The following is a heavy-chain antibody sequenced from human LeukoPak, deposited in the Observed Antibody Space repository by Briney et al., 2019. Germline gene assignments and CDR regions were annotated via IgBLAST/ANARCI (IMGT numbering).Heavy chain of an antibody. D-gene: IGHD2-15*01. CDR2: IIPILGIA. Sequence: GASVKVSCKASGGTFSSYAISWVRQAPGQGLEWMGRIIPILGIANYAQKFQGRVTITADESTSTAYMELSSLRSEDTAVYYCARVGGFIDYWGQGTLVTVSS. J-gene: IGHJ4*02. V-gene: IGHV1-69*04. CDR1: GGTFSSYA. CDR3: ARVGGFIDY.